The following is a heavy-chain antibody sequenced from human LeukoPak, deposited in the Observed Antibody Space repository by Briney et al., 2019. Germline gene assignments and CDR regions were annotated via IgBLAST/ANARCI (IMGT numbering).Heavy chain of an antibody. CDR1: GFTFSSYA. J-gene: IGHJ4*02. Sequence: AGRSLRLSCAASGFTFSSYAMHWVRQAPGKGLEWVAVISYDGSNKYYADSVKGRFTISRDNSKNTLYLQMNSLRAEDTAVYYCARDPLDFWSGYCDYWGQGTLATVSS. V-gene: IGHV3-30*04. CDR2: ISYDGSNK. CDR3: ARDPLDFWSGYCDY. D-gene: IGHD3-3*01.